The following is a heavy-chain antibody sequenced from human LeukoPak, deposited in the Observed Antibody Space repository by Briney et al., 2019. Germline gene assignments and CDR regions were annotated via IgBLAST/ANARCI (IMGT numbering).Heavy chain of an antibody. V-gene: IGHV4-38-2*02. CDR3: ARGAEYYAIWRGYAGYSDY. J-gene: IGHJ4*02. CDR1: GYSISNGYY. Sequence: SETLSLTCTVSGYSISNGYYWGWIRQPPGKGLEWVGSISHRGSTYYNPSLRSRITISLDRSKQKFSLKLTSVTAADTAVYFCARGAEYYAIWRGYAGYSDYWGQGISVTVSS. D-gene: IGHD3-3*01. CDR2: ISHRGST.